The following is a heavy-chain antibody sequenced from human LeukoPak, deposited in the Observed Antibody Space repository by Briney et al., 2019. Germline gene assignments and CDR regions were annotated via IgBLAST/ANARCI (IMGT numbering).Heavy chain of an antibody. V-gene: IGHV1-18*04. CDR3: ARDSLVSWQQLAKFDC. J-gene: IGHJ4*02. CDR1: GYTFTSYG. D-gene: IGHD6-13*01. Sequence: ASVKVSCKASGYTFTSYGISWVRQAPGQGLEWMGWISAYNGNTNYAQKLQGRVTMTTDTSTSTAYMELRSLRSDDTAVYYCARDSLVSWQQLAKFDCWGQGTLVTVSS. CDR2: ISAYNGNT.